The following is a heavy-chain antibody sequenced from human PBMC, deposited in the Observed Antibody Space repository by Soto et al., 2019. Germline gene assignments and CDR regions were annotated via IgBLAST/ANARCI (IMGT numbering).Heavy chain of an antibody. CDR3: ARVNWGTNAFDI. CDR1: GGSISSGGYY. V-gene: IGHV4-31*03. Sequence: SETLSLTCTVSGGSISSGGYYWSWIRQHPGKGLEWIGYVYYSGSTYYNPSLKSRVTISVDTSKNQFSLKLSSVTAADTAVYYCARVNWGTNAFDIWGHGTMVTVSS. CDR2: VYYSGST. D-gene: IGHD7-27*01. J-gene: IGHJ3*02.